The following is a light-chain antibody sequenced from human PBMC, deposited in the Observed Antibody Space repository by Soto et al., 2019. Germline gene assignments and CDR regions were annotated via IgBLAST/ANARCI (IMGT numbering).Light chain of an antibody. J-gene: IGKJ3*01. V-gene: IGKV3-11*01. CDR1: QSVSSY. Sequence: EIVLTQSPATLSLSPGERATLSCRASQSVSSYLAWYQQKPGQAPRLLIYDASNRATGIPARFSGSGSGTDFTLTISSLQPEDVATYYCQKYNSAPRGTFGPGTKVDIK. CDR3: QKYNSAPRGT. CDR2: DAS.